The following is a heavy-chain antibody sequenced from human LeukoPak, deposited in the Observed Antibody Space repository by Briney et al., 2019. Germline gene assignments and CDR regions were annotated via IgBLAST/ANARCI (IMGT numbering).Heavy chain of an antibody. CDR2: ISYDGSNK. Sequence: GGSLRLSCAASGFTFSSYGMHWVRQAPGKGLEWVAVISYDGSNKYYADSVKGRFTISRDNSKNTLYLQMNSLGAEDTAVYYCAKSKAGYVWGQGTMVTVSS. D-gene: IGHD6-13*01. V-gene: IGHV3-30*18. CDR1: GFTFSSYG. J-gene: IGHJ3*01. CDR3: AKSKAGYV.